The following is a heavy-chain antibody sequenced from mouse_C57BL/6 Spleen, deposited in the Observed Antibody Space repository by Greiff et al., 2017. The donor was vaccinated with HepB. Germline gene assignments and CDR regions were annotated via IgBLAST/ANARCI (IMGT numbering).Heavy chain of an antibody. Sequence: QVQLKQPGAELVMPGASVKLSCKASGYTFTSYWMHWVKQRPGQGLEWIGEIDPSDSYTNYNQKFKGKSTLTVDKSSSTAYMQLSSLTSEDSAVYYCARRYYGSPAMDYWGQGTSVTVSS. CDR3: ARRYYGSPAMDY. D-gene: IGHD1-1*01. V-gene: IGHV1-69*01. CDR2: IDPSDSYT. CDR1: GYTFTSYW. J-gene: IGHJ4*01.